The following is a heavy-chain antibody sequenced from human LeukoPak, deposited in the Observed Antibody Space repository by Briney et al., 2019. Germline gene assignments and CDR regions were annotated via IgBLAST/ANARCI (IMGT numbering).Heavy chain of an antibody. Sequence: GGSLRLSCAASGFTFSDYTMNWVRQAPGKGLAWVSRIKPDGSSTSYADSVKGRFTISRDNAKNTLYLQMNSLRAEDTAVYYCALLVTFDAFDLWGQGTMVTVSS. J-gene: IGHJ3*01. CDR3: ALLVTFDAFDL. CDR2: IKPDGSST. D-gene: IGHD4-23*01. CDR1: GFTFSDYT. V-gene: IGHV3-74*01.